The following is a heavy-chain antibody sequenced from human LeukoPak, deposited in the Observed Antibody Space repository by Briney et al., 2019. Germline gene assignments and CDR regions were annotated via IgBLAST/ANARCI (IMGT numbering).Heavy chain of an antibody. V-gene: IGHV5-51*01. D-gene: IGHD3-22*01. Sequence: GESLKISCKCSGYSFTSYWLGWVRQMPGKGLEWIGIIYPGESDTRYSPSFQGQVTISADKSISTAYLQWSSLKASDTAMYYCARAPTTYYYDSSGYYFSPDALDIWGQGTMVTVSS. CDR3: ARAPTTYYYDSSGYYFSPDALDI. CDR2: IYPGESDT. J-gene: IGHJ3*02. CDR1: GYSFTSYW.